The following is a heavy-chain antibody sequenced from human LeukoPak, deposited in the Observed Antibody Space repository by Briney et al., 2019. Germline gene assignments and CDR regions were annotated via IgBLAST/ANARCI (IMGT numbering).Heavy chain of an antibody. D-gene: IGHD2-2*01. J-gene: IGHJ4*02. CDR1: AFTFSLYA. V-gene: IGHV3-21*05. Sequence: GGTLTLSCAASAFTFSLYAMNWVRQAPGKGLEWVSYINDDSSDIHYAGSVRGRFTISRDDARKTLYLQLSSLRVEDTAVYYCARATFQPGLIDSWGQGTLVTVSS. CDR2: INDDSSDI. CDR3: ARATFQPGLIDS.